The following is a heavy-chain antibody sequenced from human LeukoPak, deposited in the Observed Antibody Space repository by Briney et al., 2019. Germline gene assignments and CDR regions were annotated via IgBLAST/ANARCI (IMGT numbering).Heavy chain of an antibody. V-gene: IGHV3-9*01. CDR2: ISWNSGSI. J-gene: IGHJ4*02. CDR3: AKGGYSSSWEQTQVDY. Sequence: GGSLRLSCAASGFTFDDYAMHWVRQAPGKGLEWVSGISWNSGSIGYADSVKGRFTISRDNAKNSLYLQMNSLRAEDTALYYCAKGGYSSSWEQTQVDYWGQGTLVTVSS. D-gene: IGHD6-13*01. CDR1: GFTFDDYA.